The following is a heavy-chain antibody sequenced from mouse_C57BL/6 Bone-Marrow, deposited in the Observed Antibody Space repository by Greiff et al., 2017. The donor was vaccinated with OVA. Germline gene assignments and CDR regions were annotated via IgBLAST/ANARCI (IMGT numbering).Heavy chain of an antibody. Sequence: VQLQQSGAELVRPGASVKLSCTASGFNIKDDYMHWVKQRPEQGLEWIGWIDPENGDTEYASKFQGKATITADTSSNTAYLQLSSLTSEDTAVYYCTLIPTVVAPFDYWGQGTTLTVSS. CDR1: GFNIKDDY. V-gene: IGHV14-4*01. D-gene: IGHD1-1*01. CDR3: TLIPTVVAPFDY. CDR2: IDPENGDT. J-gene: IGHJ2*01.